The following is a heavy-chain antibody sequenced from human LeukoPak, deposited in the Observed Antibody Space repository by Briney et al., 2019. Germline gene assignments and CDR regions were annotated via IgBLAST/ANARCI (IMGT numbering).Heavy chain of an antibody. CDR3: ASLDIVVVPAAIRPPLFDY. CDR2: IKQDGSEK. D-gene: IGHD2-2*02. V-gene: IGHV3-7*01. CDR1: GFTFSSYW. Sequence: PGGSLRLSCAASGFTFSSYWMSWVRQAPGKGLEWVANIKQDGSEKYYVDSVKGRLTISRDNAKNSLYLQMNSLRAEDTAVYYCASLDIVVVPAAIRPPLFDYWGQGTLVTVSS. J-gene: IGHJ4*02.